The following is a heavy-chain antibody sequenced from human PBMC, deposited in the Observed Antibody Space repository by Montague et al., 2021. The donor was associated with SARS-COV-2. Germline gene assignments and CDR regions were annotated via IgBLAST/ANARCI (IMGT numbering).Heavy chain of an antibody. CDR3: ARVRYYGSGTSLGMDV. CDR2: INHSGST. J-gene: IGHJ6*02. CDR1: GGSFSGYY. Sequence: SETLSLTCAVYGGSFSGYYWSWIRQPPGKGLEWIGEINHSGSTNYNPSLKSRVTISVDTSKNQFSLKLSSVTAADTAVYYCARVRYYGSGTSLGMDVWAQETRVT. D-gene: IGHD3-10*01. V-gene: IGHV4-34*01.